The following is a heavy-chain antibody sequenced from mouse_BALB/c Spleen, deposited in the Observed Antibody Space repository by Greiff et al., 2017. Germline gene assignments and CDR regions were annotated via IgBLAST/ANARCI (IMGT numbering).Heavy chain of an antibody. D-gene: IGHD1-2*01. Sequence: QQSCKASGYTFTSYWMHWVKQRPGQGLEWIGEINPSNGRTNYNEKFKSKATLTVDKSSSTAYMQLSSLTSEDSAVYYCANLRLMDYWGQGTSVTVSS. CDR3: ANLRLMDY. V-gene: IGHV1S81*02. J-gene: IGHJ4*01. CDR2: INPSNGRT. CDR1: GYTFTSYW.